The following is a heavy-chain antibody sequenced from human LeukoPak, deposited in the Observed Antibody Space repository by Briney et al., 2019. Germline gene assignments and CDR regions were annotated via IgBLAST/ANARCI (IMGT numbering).Heavy chain of an antibody. V-gene: IGHV4-39*07. D-gene: IGHD6-6*01. CDR3: AREQLAGYYFDY. CDR1: GGSISSSIYY. CDR2: VFYNGAT. Sequence: PSETLSLTCIVSGGSISSSIYYWAWVRQPPGKGLEWIGTVFYNGATQYSPSLRSRVTISIDTSTNQFSLKLTSVTAADTALYYCAREQLAGYYFDYWGQGTLVTVSS. J-gene: IGHJ4*02.